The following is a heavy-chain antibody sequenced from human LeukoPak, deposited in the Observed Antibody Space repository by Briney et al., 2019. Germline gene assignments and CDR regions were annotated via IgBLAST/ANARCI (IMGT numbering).Heavy chain of an antibody. J-gene: IGHJ4*02. CDR3: AKASWVSSADAVL. V-gene: IGHV3-23*01. D-gene: IGHD3-16*01. Sequence: GGSLRLSCAASGFRFSSYAMSWVRQAPARGLEWVSSLRGDGETFYADSVRGRFTLSRDGSRNTVYLHMNNLRVGDTAVYFCAKASWVSSADAVLWGQGTLVTVSS. CDR1: GFRFSSYA. CDR2: LRGDGET.